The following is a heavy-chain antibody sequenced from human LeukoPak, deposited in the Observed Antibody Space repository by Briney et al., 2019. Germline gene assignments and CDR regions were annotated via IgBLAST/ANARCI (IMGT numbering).Heavy chain of an antibody. CDR3: ARGLGIFP. Sequence: PSETLSLTCIVSGGSLRDTYWSWIRQSPGKGLEWIAEIKHGGSTNYNPSLKSRVTISADTSKNEISLKLSTVTAADTAVYYCARGLGIFPWGQGTLVTVSS. D-gene: IGHD2-15*01. CDR1: GGSLRDTY. V-gene: IGHV4-34*01. J-gene: IGHJ5*02. CDR2: IKHGGST.